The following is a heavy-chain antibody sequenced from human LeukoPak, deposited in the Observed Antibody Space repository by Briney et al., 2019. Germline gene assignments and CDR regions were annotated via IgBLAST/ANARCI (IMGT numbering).Heavy chain of an antibody. Sequence: GGSLRLSCSASGFTFSSYAMHWVRQAPGKGLEYVSAISSNGGSTYYADSVKGRFTISRDNSKNTLYLQMSRLRSDDTAVYYCAREMFRDGVDSSGYYAGALDYWGQGTLVTVSS. D-gene: IGHD3-22*01. J-gene: IGHJ4*02. CDR1: GFTFSSYA. CDR2: ISSNGGST. CDR3: AREMFRDGVDSSGYYAGALDY. V-gene: IGHV3-64D*06.